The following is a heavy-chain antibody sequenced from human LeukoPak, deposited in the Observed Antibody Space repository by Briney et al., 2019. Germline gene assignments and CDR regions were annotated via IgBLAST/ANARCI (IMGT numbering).Heavy chain of an antibody. Sequence: GGSLRLSCAASGFSFSSYEMNWVRQAPGKGLEWVSYISSSGSTIYYADSVKGRFTISRDNAKNSLYLQMNSLRAEDTAVYYCARASGLAYPITMIAPFDYWGQGTLVTVSS. CDR3: ARASGLAYPITMIAPFDY. CDR2: ISSSGSTI. V-gene: IGHV3-48*03. CDR1: GFSFSSYE. D-gene: IGHD3-22*01. J-gene: IGHJ4*02.